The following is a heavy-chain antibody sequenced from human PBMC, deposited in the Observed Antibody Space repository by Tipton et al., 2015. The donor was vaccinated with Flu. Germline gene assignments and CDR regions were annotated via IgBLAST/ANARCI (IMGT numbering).Heavy chain of an antibody. Sequence: QSEPEVKNPGASVKVSCKASGYTFTTDDINWVRQVAGQGLEWMGWMDPNNGNIGYAQSFQGRVTFTRDTSKSTAYMELTGLKSEDTAVYYCGRGYKALALWGQGTLVTVSS. CDR2: MDPNNGNI. CDR1: GYTFTTDD. D-gene: IGHD5-24*01. V-gene: IGHV1-8*01. CDR3: GRGYKALAL. J-gene: IGHJ4*02.